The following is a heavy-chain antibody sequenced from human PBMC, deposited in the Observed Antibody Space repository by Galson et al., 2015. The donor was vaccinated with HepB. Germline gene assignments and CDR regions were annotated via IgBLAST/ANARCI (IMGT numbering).Heavy chain of an antibody. CDR3: AKGANFDWLLRGGYYYYGMDV. Sequence: SLRLSCAASGFTFSSYGMHWVRQAPGKGLEWVAFIRYDGSNKYYADSVKGRFTISRDNSKNTLYLQMNSLRAEDTAVYYCAKGANFDWLLRGGYYYYGMDVWGQGTTVTVSS. CDR2: IRYDGSNK. J-gene: IGHJ6*02. V-gene: IGHV3-30*02. D-gene: IGHD3-9*01. CDR1: GFTFSSYG.